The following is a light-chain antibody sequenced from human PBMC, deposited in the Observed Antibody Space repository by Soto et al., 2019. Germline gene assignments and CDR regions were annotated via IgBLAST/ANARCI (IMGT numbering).Light chain of an antibody. CDR2: AAS. V-gene: IGKV1-27*01. CDR1: QGISNY. CDR3: QKYSSVIT. Sequence: DIQMTQSPSSLSASVGDRVTITCRASQGISNYLAWYQQRPGEVPKLLIYAASTLQSGVPSRFSGSGSGTDFTFTISSLQPEDVATYYCQKYSSVITFGQGTRLEIK. J-gene: IGKJ5*01.